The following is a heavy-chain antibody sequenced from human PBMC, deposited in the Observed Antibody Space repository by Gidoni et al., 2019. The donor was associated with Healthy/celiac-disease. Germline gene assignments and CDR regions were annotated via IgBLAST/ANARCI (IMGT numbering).Heavy chain of an antibody. V-gene: IGHV1-2*02. CDR1: GYTFTGYY. CDR3: ARDTHDFWSGYSFDY. D-gene: IGHD3-3*01. Sequence: QVQLVQSGAEVKKPGASVKVSCKASGYTFTGYYMHWVRQAPGQGLEWMGWINPNSGGTNYAQKFQGRVTMTRDTSISTAYMELSRLRSDDTAVYYCARDTHDFWSGYSFDYWGQGTLVTVSS. CDR2: INPNSGGT. J-gene: IGHJ4*02.